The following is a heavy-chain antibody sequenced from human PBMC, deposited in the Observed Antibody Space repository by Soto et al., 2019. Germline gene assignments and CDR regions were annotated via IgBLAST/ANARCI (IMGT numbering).Heavy chain of an antibody. D-gene: IGHD6-13*01. CDR2: ISAYNGNT. J-gene: IGHJ6*02. V-gene: IGHV1-18*01. CDR3: AAGCMDV. Sequence: GASVKVSCKASGYTFTSYGISWVRQAPGQGLEWMGWISAYNGNTNYAQKLQGRVTMTTDTSTSTAYMDPVDTATYYCARIRAAAGCMDVWGQGTTVTVSS. CDR1: GYTFTSYG.